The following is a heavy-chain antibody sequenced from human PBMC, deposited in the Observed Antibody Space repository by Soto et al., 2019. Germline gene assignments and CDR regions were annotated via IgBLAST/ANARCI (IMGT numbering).Heavy chain of an antibody. Sequence: SETLSLTCTVSGGSISSYYWSWIRQPPGKGLEWIGYIYYSGSTNYNPSLKSRVTISVDTSKNQFSLKLSSVTAADTAVYYCARHPSSSSRVVDYYYYYYMDVWGKGTTVTVSS. D-gene: IGHD6-6*01. CDR3: ARHPSSSSRVVDYYYYYYMDV. J-gene: IGHJ6*03. V-gene: IGHV4-59*08. CDR1: GGSISSYY. CDR2: IYYSGST.